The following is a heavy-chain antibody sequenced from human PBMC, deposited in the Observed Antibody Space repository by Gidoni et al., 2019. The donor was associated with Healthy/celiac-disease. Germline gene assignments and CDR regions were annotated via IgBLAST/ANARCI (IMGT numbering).Heavy chain of an antibody. V-gene: IGHV4-39*01. CDR1: GGSISSSSYY. CDR2: IYYSGST. J-gene: IGHJ3*02. CDR3: ASPESHTAMEGGDAFDI. D-gene: IGHD5-18*01. Sequence: QLQLQESGPGLVKPSETLSLTCTVSGGSISSSSYYWGWIRQPPGKGLEWIGSIYYSGSTYYNPSLKSRVTISVDTSKNQFSLKLSSVTAADTAVYYCASPESHTAMEGGDAFDIWGQGTMVTVSS.